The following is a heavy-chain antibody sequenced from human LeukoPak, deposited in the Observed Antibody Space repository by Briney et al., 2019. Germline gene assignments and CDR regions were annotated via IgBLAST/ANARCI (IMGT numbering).Heavy chain of an antibody. V-gene: IGHV3-9*01. CDR1: GFTFDDYA. CDR3: ASGKDRQLVLDY. J-gene: IGHJ4*02. Sequence: PGGSLRLSCAASGFTFDDYAMHWVRQAPGKGLEWVSGISWNSGSIGYADSVKGRFTISRDNAKNTLYLQMNSLRAEDTAVYYCASGKDRQLVLDYWGQGTLVTVSS. D-gene: IGHD6-6*01. CDR2: ISWNSGSI.